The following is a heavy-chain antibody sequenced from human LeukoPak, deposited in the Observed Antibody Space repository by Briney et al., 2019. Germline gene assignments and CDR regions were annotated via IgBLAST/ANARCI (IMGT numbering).Heavy chain of an antibody. CDR2: FSSCGDSI. CDR3: ARADSSWYWGWFDP. V-gene: IGHV3-11*01. D-gene: IGHD6-13*01. Sequence: GGSQRLSCAASGFTFCDYYMSCLRESPGKGGVWISYFSSCGDSIQYADSVKARFTMSSEYAKNSVHLHISPARREPRAVYYCARADSSWYWGWFDPWGQRILVTVSS. CDR1: GFTFCDYY. J-gene: IGHJ5*02.